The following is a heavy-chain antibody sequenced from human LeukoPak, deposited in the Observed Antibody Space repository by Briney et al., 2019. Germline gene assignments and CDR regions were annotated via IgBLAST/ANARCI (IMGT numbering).Heavy chain of an antibody. J-gene: IGHJ4*02. Sequence: TPSETLSLTCAVYGGSFSGYYWSWIRQPPGKGLEWIGEINHRGSTNYNPSLKSRVTISVDTSKNQFSLKLSSVTAADTAVYYCARGVSYDFWSGYYTTPHFDYWGQGTLVTVSS. V-gene: IGHV4-34*01. CDR2: INHRGST. D-gene: IGHD3-3*01. CDR3: ARGVSYDFWSGYYTTPHFDY. CDR1: GGSFSGYY.